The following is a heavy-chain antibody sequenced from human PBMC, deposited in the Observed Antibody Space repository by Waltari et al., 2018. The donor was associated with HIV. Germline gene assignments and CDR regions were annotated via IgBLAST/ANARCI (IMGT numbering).Heavy chain of an antibody. V-gene: IGHV4-38-2*01. J-gene: IGHJ4*02. CDR2: SYHSGST. CDR1: GYSISSGYY. Sequence: QVQLQESGPGLVKPSETLSLTCAVSGYSISSGYYWGWIRQPPGKGLEWIGSSYHSGSTSTNPSLKSRVTISVDTSKNQFSLKLSAVTAADTAVYYCARSGDVDTAMVDFDYWGQGTLVTVSS. CDR3: ARSGDVDTAMVDFDY. D-gene: IGHD5-18*01.